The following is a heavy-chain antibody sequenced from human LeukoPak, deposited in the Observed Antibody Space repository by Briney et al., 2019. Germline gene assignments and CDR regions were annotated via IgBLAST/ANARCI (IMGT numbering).Heavy chain of an antibody. CDR1: GGSISSYY. V-gene: IGHV4-59*01. D-gene: IGHD6-13*01. CDR3: ARVRYSSSWYYFDY. CDR2: IYYSGST. J-gene: IGHJ4*02. Sequence: PSETLSLTCTVSGGSISSYYWSWIRQPPGKGLEWIGCIYYSGSTNYNPSLKSRVTISVDTSKNQFSLKLSSVTAADTAVYYCARVRYSSSWYYFDYWGQGTLVTVSS.